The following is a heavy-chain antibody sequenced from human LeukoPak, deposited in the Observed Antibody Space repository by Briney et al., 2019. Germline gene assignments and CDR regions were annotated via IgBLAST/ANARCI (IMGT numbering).Heavy chain of an antibody. CDR1: GGSVSSGSYY. D-gene: IGHD6-19*01. CDR3: ARGRGAVAGISTFDY. Sequence: PSETLSLTCTVSGGSVSSGSYYWSWIRQPPGKGLEWIGYIYYSGSTNYNPSLKSRVTISVDTSKNQFSLKLSSVTAADTAVYYCARGRGAVAGISTFDYWGQGTLVTVSS. V-gene: IGHV4-61*01. J-gene: IGHJ4*02. CDR2: IYYSGST.